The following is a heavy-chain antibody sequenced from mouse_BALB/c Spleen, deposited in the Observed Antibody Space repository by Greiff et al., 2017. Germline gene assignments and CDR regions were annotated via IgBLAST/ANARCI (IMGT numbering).Heavy chain of an antibody. CDR3: ARAYRGTYSFDY. D-gene: IGHD2-14*01. J-gene: IGHJ2*01. CDR1: GFSLTSYG. Sequence: VKLMESGPGLVAPSQSLSITCTVSGFSLTSYGVHWVRQPPGKGLEWLGVIWAGGSTNYNSALMSRLSISKDNSKSQVFLKMNSLQTDDTAMYYCARAYRGTYSFDYWGQGTTLTVSS. CDR2: IWAGGST. V-gene: IGHV2-9*02.